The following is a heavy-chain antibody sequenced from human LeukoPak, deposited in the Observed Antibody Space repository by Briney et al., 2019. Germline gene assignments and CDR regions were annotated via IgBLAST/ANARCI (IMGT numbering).Heavy chain of an antibody. D-gene: IGHD3-3*01. Sequence: PGGSLRLSCAASGFTFSSYSMNWVRQAPGKGLEWVSSISSSSSYIYYADSVKGRFTISRDNAKNSLYLQMNSLRAEDTAVYYCARSGRVAQYYDFWSGPYYYYGMDVWGQGTTVTVSS. V-gene: IGHV3-21*01. CDR3: ARSGRVAQYYDFWSGPYYYYGMDV. CDR2: ISSSSSYI. CDR1: GFTFSSYS. J-gene: IGHJ6*02.